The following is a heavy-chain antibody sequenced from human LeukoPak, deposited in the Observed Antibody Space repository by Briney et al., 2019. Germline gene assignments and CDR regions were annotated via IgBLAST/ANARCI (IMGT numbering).Heavy chain of an antibody. CDR2: ISSSSSTI. J-gene: IGHJ4*02. V-gene: IGHV3-48*01. CDR1: GFTFSSYS. CDR3: ARHPDYCSSTSCYLFDY. Sequence: GGSLRLSCAASGFTFSSYSMNWVRQAPGKGLEWVSYISSSSSTIYYADSVKGRFTISRDNAKNSLYLQMNSLRAEDTAVYYCARHPDYCSSTSCYLFDYWGQETLVTVSS. D-gene: IGHD2-2*01.